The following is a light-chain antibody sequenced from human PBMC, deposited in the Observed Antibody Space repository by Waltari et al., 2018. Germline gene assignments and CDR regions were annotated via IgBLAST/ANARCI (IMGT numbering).Light chain of an antibody. CDR2: DAS. Sequence: EIVLIQSPATLSLSPGERATLSCRASQSVSSYLAWYQQKPGQAPRLLIYDASNRATGIPARFRGSGSGTDFTLTISSLEPEDFAVYYCQQRSHWPTFGGGTKVEIK. V-gene: IGKV3-11*01. J-gene: IGKJ4*01. CDR3: QQRSHWPT. CDR1: QSVSSY.